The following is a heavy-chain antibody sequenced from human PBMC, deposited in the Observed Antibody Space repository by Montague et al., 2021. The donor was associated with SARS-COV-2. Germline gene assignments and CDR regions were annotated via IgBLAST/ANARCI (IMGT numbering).Heavy chain of an antibody. CDR1: GGSFSGYY. V-gene: IGHV4-34*01. CDR2: INQSGRT. J-gene: IGHJ4*02. Sequence: SETLSLTCAVYGGSFSGYYWSWIRQPPAKGLEWIGEINQSGRTNNNPSLKSRVIISVDTSKNQFSLKLSSVTAADTAVYYYARWGNSVCRVTVSAELDYWGQGTLVIVSS. CDR3: ARWGNSVCRVTVSAELDY. D-gene: IGHD3-16*01.